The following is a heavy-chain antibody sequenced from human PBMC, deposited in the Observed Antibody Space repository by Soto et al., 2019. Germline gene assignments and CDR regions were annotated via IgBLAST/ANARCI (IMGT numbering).Heavy chain of an antibody. CDR2: ISAYNGNT. D-gene: IGHD6-13*01. V-gene: IGHV1-18*01. CDR1: GYTFTSYG. Sequence: QVQLVQSGAEVKKPGASVKVSYKASGYTFTSYGISWVRQAPGQGLEWMGWISAYNGNTNYAQKLQGRVTMTTDTSPSTAYRELWRLGSDDTAVYYCARESSSSCHYYWGQGTLVTFSS. J-gene: IGHJ4*02. CDR3: ARESSSSCHYY.